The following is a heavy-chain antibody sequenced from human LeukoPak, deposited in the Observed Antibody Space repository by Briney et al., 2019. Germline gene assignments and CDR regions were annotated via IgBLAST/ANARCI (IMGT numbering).Heavy chain of an antibody. CDR3: ARVRSSSWPLLSHWFDP. V-gene: IGHV4-39*07. J-gene: IGHJ5*02. CDR1: GGSISGSSYY. CDR2: IYYSGST. Sequence: SETLSLTCTVSGGSISGSSYYWGWIRQPPGKGLEWIGSIYYSGSTYHNPSLKSRVTISVDTSKNQFSLKLSSVTAADTAVYYCARVRSSSWPLLSHWFDPWGQGTLVTVSS. D-gene: IGHD6-13*01.